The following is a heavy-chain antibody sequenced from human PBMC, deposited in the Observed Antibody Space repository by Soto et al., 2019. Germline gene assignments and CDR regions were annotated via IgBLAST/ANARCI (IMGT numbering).Heavy chain of an antibody. J-gene: IGHJ4*02. D-gene: IGHD1-7*01. Sequence: QVQLQESGPGLVKPSQTLFLTCTVSGGSISSGDYYWSWIRQPPGKGLEWIGYIYYSESTYYNPSLKSRVTISVTTTKNHFSLKLSSVTAADTAVYYCATIELGSNRLDYWSQGTQVTVSS. CDR2: IYYSEST. CDR1: GGSISSGDYY. V-gene: IGHV4-30-4*01. CDR3: ATIELGSNRLDY.